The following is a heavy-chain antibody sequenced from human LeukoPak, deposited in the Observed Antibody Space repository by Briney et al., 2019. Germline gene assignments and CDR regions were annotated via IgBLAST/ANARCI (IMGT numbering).Heavy chain of an antibody. V-gene: IGHV3-48*01. CDR2: ISSSSSTI. J-gene: IGHJ6*04. CDR1: GFTVSSYS. CDR3: ARGQVVGATFGMDV. Sequence: GGSLRLSCAASGFTVSSYSMNWVRQAPGKGLKWVSYISSSSSTIYYADSVKGRFTISRDNAKNSLYLQMNSLRAEDTAVYYCARGQVVGATFGMDVWGKGTTVTVSS. D-gene: IGHD1-26*01.